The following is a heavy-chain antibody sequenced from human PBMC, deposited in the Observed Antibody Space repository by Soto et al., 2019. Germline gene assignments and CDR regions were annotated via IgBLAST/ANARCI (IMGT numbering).Heavy chain of an antibody. J-gene: IGHJ6*02. D-gene: IGHD1-7*01. CDR1: GYTFTSYG. CDR2: ISAYNGNT. V-gene: IGHV1-18*01. CDR3: ARDGSANWNYPYYYYGMDV. Sequence: GASVKVSCKASGYTFTSYGISWVRQAPGQGLEWMGWISAYNGNTNYAQKLQGRVTMTTDTSTSTAYMELRSLRSDDTAVYYCARDGSANWNYPYYYYGMDVWGQGTTVTVSS.